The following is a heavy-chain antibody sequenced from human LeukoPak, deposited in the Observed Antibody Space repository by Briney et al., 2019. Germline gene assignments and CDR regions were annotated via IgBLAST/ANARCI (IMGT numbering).Heavy chain of an antibody. CDR3: AKDDAWLQFGE. D-gene: IGHD5-24*01. V-gene: IGHV3-23*01. Sequence: GSLRLSCAASGFTFSSYGMSWVRQAPGKGLEWVSAISGSGGSTYYADSVKGRFTISRDNSKNTLYLEVISLTVEDTAVYYCAKDDAWLQFGEWSQGTLVTVSS. CDR2: ISGSGGST. J-gene: IGHJ4*02. CDR1: GFTFSSYG.